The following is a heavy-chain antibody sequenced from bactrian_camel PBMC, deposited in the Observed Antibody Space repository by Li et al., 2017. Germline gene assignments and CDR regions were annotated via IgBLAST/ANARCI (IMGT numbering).Heavy chain of an antibody. D-gene: IGHD8*01. V-gene: IGHV3S40*01. J-gene: IGHJ4*01. CDR1: GITYRDPC. Sequence: VQLVESGGGSVQPEGSLRLSCESSGITYRDPCMGWFRQAPGKEREGVAFVYFGGGSTYYADSVKGRFTISQDKGKNTVYLQMNALKPEDTAVYYCASCRYNGHWTLTEYYYWGQGTQVTVS. CDR3: ASCRYNGHWTLTEYYY. CDR2: VYFGGGST.